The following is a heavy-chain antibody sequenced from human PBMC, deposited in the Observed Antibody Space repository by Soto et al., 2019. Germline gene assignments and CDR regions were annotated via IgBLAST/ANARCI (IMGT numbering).Heavy chain of an antibody. CDR3: LRDLLGSGGHFDY. D-gene: IGHD7-27*01. CDR2: TYYRSKWYN. Sequence: PSQTLSLTCAISGASVSGHSAAWNWIRQSPSRGLEWLGRTYYRSKWYNDYAVSVKSRITVTPDTSKNQFSLHLNSVTPEDTAVYHCLRDLLGSGGHFDYWGQGALVTVSS. CDR1: GASVSGHSAA. V-gene: IGHV6-1*01. J-gene: IGHJ4*02.